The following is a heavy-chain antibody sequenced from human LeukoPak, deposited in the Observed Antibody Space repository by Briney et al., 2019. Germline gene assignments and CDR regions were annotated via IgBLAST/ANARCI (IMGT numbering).Heavy chain of an antibody. J-gene: IGHJ3*01. Sequence: PGGSLRLSCAASGFTFSSYWMRWVRQAPGKGVECVANIKEDGSEEYYVDSVKGRFSISRDNAKNSLYLQMNSLRAEDTAVYYCARDWLAGNPYHAFDLWGKGTMVTVSS. D-gene: IGHD3-22*01. CDR2: IKEDGSEE. CDR3: ARDWLAGNPYHAFDL. V-gene: IGHV3-7*01. CDR1: GFTFSSYW.